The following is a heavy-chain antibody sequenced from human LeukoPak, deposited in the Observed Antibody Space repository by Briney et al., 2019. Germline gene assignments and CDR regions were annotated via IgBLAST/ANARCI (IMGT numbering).Heavy chain of an antibody. D-gene: IGHD3-9*01. CDR1: GYTFTDYY. V-gene: IGHV1-2*02. J-gene: IGHJ4*02. CDR2: INADSSDT. Sequence: ASVKVSCKASGYTFTDYYIHWVRQAPGQGLEWMGWINADSSDTNSAQKFQGRVTMTRDSSITTAYMELSSLRSDDTAMYYCAFSLTYDLLTGYFHYWGQGTLVTVSS. CDR3: AFSLTYDLLTGYFHY.